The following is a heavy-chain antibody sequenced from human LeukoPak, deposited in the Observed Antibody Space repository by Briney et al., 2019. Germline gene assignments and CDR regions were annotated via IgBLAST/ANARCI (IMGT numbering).Heavy chain of an antibody. CDR3: ASSGSSWYENWLDP. CDR1: DRSVSRYY. Sequence: PSETLSLTCTVSDRSVSRYYWNWIRQPARKGLEWIGRIYTSGSTNYNPSLKSRVSMSVDTSKNQFSLKLSSVTAADTAVYYCASSGSSWYENWLDPWGPGTLVTVSS. CDR2: IYTSGST. J-gene: IGHJ5*02. V-gene: IGHV4-4*07. D-gene: IGHD6-13*01.